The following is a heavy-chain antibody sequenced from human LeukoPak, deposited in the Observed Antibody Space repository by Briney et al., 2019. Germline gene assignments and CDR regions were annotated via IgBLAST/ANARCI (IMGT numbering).Heavy chain of an antibody. V-gene: IGHV3-30-3*01. CDR1: GFTFSSYA. Sequence: PGGSLRLSCAASGFTFSSYAMHWVRQAPGKGLEWVAVISYDGSNKYYADSVKGRFTISRDNSKNTLYLQMNSLRAEDTAVYYCAKATREYSIPFYYMDVWGKGTTVTVSS. CDR3: AKATREYSIPFYYMDV. CDR2: ISYDGSNK. J-gene: IGHJ6*03. D-gene: IGHD4-11*01.